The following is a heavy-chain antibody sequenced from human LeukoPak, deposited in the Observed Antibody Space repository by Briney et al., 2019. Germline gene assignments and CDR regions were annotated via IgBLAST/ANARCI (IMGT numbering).Heavy chain of an antibody. D-gene: IGHD7-27*01. V-gene: IGHV4-39*01. J-gene: IGHJ3*02. CDR1: GDSMTSSNYY. CDR2: ISNSGSA. CDR3: ARSLSPLGDAFDI. Sequence: SETLSLTCTVSGDSMTSSNYYWGWIRQPPGKGLEWIGSISNSGSAYYSPSLKSRVAISVDTSNNQFSLKLCSVTAADTAVHYCARSLSPLGDAFDIWGQGTMVTVSS.